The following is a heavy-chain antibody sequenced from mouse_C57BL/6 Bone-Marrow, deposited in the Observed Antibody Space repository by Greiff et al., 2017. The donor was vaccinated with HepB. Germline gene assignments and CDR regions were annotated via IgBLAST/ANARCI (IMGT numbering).Heavy chain of an antibody. CDR1: GYAFTNYL. CDR2: INPGSGGT. V-gene: IGHV1-54*01. D-gene: IGHD2-4*01. CDR3: ARTPLGLRLMDY. Sequence: QVHVKQSGAELVRPGTSVKVSCKASGYAFTNYLIEWVKQRPGQGLEWIGVINPGSGGTNYNEKFKGKATLTADKSSSTAYMQLSSLTSEDSAVYFCARTPLGLRLMDYWGQGTSVTVSS. J-gene: IGHJ4*01.